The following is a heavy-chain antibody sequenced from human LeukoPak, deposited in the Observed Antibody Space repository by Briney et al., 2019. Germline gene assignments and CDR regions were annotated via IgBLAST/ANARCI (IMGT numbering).Heavy chain of an antibody. D-gene: IGHD4-17*01. J-gene: IGHJ5*02. CDR1: GASISSGGYY. V-gene: IGHV4-31*03. CDR2: ILYSGST. CDR3: ARRVYGDYGNWFDP. Sequence: SETLSLTCTVSGASISSGGYYWSWIRQHPGKGLEWIEYILYSGSTYYNPSLKSRVTISVDTSKNQFSLKLSSVTAADTAVYYCARRVYGDYGNWFDPWGQGTLVTVSS.